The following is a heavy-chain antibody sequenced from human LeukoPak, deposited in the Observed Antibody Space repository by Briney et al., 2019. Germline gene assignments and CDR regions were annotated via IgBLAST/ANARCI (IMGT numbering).Heavy chain of an antibody. CDR1: GGSISSYY. Sequence: SETLSPTCTVSGGSISSYYWSWIRQPPGKGLEWIGYIYYSGSTNYNPSLKSRVTISVDTSKNQFSLKLSSVTAADTAVYYCARVSPETYGDYYYYGMDVWGQGTTVTVSS. D-gene: IGHD4-17*01. CDR2: IYYSGST. J-gene: IGHJ6*02. CDR3: ARVSPETYGDYYYYGMDV. V-gene: IGHV4-59*01.